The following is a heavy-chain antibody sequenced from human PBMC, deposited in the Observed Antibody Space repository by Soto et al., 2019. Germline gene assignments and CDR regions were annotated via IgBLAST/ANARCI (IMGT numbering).Heavy chain of an antibody. CDR2: IYYSGST. CDR1: GGSISSSSYY. Sequence: QLQLQESGPGLVKPSETLSLTCTVSGGSISSSSYYWGWIRQPPGKGLEWIGSIYYSGSTYYNPSLKSRVTISVDTSKNQFSLKLSSVTAADTAVYYCARHRAGAGTGWFDPWGQGTLVTVSS. J-gene: IGHJ5*02. V-gene: IGHV4-39*01. D-gene: IGHD6-13*01. CDR3: ARHRAGAGTGWFDP.